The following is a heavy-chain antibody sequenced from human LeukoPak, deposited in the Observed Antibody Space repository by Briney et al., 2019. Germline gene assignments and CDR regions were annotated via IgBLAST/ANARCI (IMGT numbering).Heavy chain of an antibody. D-gene: IGHD4-17*01. J-gene: IGHJ4*02. CDR1: GYTFTSYG. V-gene: IGHV1-18*01. Sequence: SVKVSCMASGYTFTSYGISWVRQAAGQGLEWMGWISAYNGNTNYAQKLQGRVTMTTDTSTSTAYMELSSLRSEDTAVYYCATETGRGDFYFDYWGQGTLVTVSS. CDR3: ATETGRGDFYFDY. CDR2: ISAYNGNT.